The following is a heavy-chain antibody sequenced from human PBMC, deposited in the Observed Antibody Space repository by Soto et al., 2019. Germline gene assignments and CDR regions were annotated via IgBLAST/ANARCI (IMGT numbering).Heavy chain of an antibody. CDR3: ARASCGGDCSSAGYYFDY. D-gene: IGHD2-21*02. V-gene: IGHV1-3*01. CDR1: GYTFTSYA. Sequence: ASVKVSCKASGYTFTSYAMHWVRQAPGQRLEWMGWINAGNGNTKYSQKFQGRVTITRDTSASTAYMELSSLRSEDTAVYYCARASCGGDCSSAGYYFDYWGQGTLVTVSS. J-gene: IGHJ4*02. CDR2: INAGNGNT.